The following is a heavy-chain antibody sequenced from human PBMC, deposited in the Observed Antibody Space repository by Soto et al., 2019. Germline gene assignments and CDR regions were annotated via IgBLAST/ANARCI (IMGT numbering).Heavy chain of an antibody. CDR1: GYTLPNYS. J-gene: IGHJ4*02. CDR3: TRDLNGGNPFDY. Sequence: QVQFVQSGAEVKKPGASVRLSCKPSGYTLPNYSIQWVRQAAGQGLQWLGWINPGTGYTESSQRFQGRLTLTMDNFATTIYMDLTSLTSEDTAVYFCTRDLNGGNPFDYWGQGTLVTVSS. CDR2: INPGTGYT. D-gene: IGHD2-8*01. V-gene: IGHV1-3*01.